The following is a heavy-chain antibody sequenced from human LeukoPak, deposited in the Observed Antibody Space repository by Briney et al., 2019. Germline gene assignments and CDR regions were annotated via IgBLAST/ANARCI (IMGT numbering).Heavy chain of an antibody. D-gene: IGHD6-13*01. CDR3: ARGQAAAGSDAFDI. CDR1: GGSISSSSYY. CDR2: IYYSGST. J-gene: IGHJ3*02. Sequence: SETPSLTCTVSGGSISSSSYYWGWIRQPPGKGLEWIGSIYYSGSTYYNPSLKSRVTISVDTSKNQFSLKLSSVTAADTAVYYCARGQAAAGSDAFDIWGQGTMVTVSS. V-gene: IGHV4-39*07.